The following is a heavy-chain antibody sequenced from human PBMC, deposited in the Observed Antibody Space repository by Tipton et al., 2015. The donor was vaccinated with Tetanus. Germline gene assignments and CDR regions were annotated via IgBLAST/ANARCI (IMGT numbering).Heavy chain of an antibody. D-gene: IGHD3-16*01. Sequence: SLRLSCAASGFTFRSSWMSWVRQAPGKGLEWVANINPGGSEGYYVDSVKGRFTTSRDNTKNSLFLQMNSLRVEDTAIYYCAKTGGDYDYWGQGTLVTVSS. CDR1: GFTFRSSW. J-gene: IGHJ4*02. CDR2: INPGGSEG. CDR3: AKTGGDYDY. V-gene: IGHV3-7*01.